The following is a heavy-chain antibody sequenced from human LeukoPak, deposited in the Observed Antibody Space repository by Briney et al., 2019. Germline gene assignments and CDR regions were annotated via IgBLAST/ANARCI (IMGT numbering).Heavy chain of an antibody. CDR3: ARDEYNSGWYGEAYYYYMDV. V-gene: IGHV4-59*12. CDR1: GGSISSYY. Sequence: PSETLSLTCTVSGGSISSYYWSWIRQPPGKGLEWIGYIYYSGSTNYNPSLKSRVTMSVDTSNNHFSLRLSSVSAADTAVYYCARDEYNSGWYGEAYYYYMDVWGKGTTVTVSS. CDR2: IYYSGST. D-gene: IGHD6-19*01. J-gene: IGHJ6*03.